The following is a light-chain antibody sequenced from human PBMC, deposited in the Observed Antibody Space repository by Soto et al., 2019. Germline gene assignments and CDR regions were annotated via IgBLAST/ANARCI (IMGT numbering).Light chain of an antibody. CDR3: SSYTSSGTYVI. V-gene: IGLV2-14*03. Sequence: QSALTQPASVSGSPGQSITISCTGTSSDIGGYNYVSWYQQHPGKAPKLIIYDVSNRPSGVSNRFSGSKSGNTASLTISGLQAEDEADYYCSSYTSSGTYVIIGGGTKLT. CDR2: DVS. CDR1: SSDIGGYNY. J-gene: IGLJ2*01.